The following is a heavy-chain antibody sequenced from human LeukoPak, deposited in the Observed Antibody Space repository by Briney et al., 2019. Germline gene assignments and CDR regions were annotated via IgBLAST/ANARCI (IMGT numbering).Heavy chain of an antibody. J-gene: IGHJ1*01. Sequence: SVKVSCKASGGTFSSYAISWVRQAPGQGLEWMGGIIPIFGTANYAQKFQGRVAITADESTSTAYMELSSLRSEDTAVYYCARDTDYYGSGRHGYFDHWGQGTLVTVSS. D-gene: IGHD3-10*01. CDR2: IIPIFGTA. CDR1: GGTFSSYA. CDR3: ARDTDYYGSGRHGYFDH. V-gene: IGHV1-69*13.